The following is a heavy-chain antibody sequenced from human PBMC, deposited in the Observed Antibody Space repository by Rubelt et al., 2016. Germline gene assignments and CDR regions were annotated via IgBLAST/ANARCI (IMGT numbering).Heavy chain of an antibody. V-gene: IGHV3-33*05. CDR2: ISYDGSNK. Sequence: SSYGMHWVRQAPGKGLEWVAVISYDGSNKYYADSVKGRFTVSRDNSKNTLYLQMNSLRAEDTAVYYCARDQDYCSSTSCYTDYYYMDVWGKGTTVTVSS. CDR1: SSYG. CDR3: ARDQDYCSSTSCYTDYYYMDV. D-gene: IGHD2-2*02. J-gene: IGHJ6*03.